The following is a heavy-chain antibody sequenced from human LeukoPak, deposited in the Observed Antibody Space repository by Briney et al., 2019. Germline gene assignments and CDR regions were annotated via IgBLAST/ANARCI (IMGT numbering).Heavy chain of an antibody. V-gene: IGHV4-4*07. D-gene: IGHD1-26*01. CDR2: IYTSGST. CDR3: ARGRGSYYFSWFDP. CDR1: GGSISSYY. Sequence: SETLSLTCTVSGGSISSYYWSWIRQPAGKGLEWIGRIYTSGSTNYNPSLKSRVTMSVDTSKNQFSLKLSSVTAADTAMYYCARGRGSYYFSWFDPWGQGTLVTVSS. J-gene: IGHJ5*02.